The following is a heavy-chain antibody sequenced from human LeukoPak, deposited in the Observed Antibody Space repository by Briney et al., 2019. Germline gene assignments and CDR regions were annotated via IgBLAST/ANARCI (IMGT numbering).Heavy chain of an antibody. CDR2: IIPIFGTA. CDR3: ARSNEYSSSRAYCYYYMDV. V-gene: IGHV1-69*13. D-gene: IGHD6-6*01. Sequence: SVKVSCKASGGTFSSYAISWVRQAPGQGLEWMGGIIPIFGTANYAQKFQGRVTITADESTSTAYMELSSLRSEDTAVYYCARSNEYSSSRAYCYYYMDVWGKGTTVTVSS. J-gene: IGHJ6*03. CDR1: GGTFSSYA.